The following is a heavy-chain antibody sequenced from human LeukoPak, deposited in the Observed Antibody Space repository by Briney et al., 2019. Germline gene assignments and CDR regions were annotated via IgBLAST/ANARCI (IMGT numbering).Heavy chain of an antibody. CDR2: VYFDGGT. D-gene: IGHD3-16*01. Sequence: SETLSLTCTVSGGSLTSGIYHWGWLRQSPGKGLEWIGSVYFDGGTHYNPSLQSRVTVSIDTSKNQFSLKLSFVTAADTALYYCAREHYYDGRGRVGPWGQGTLVTVSS. J-gene: IGHJ5*02. CDR1: GGSLTSGIYH. V-gene: IGHV4-39*07. CDR3: AREHYYDGRGRVGP.